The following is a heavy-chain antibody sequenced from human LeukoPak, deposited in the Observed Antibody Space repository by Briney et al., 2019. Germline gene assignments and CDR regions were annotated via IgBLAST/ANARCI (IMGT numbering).Heavy chain of an antibody. D-gene: IGHD6-19*01. CDR1: GFTFSSYW. CDR3: ARDAAVAGTQDLDY. Sequence: GGSLRLSCAASGFTFSSYWMSWVRQAPGKGLEWVANIKQGGSEKYYVDSVKGRFTISRDNAKNSLYLQMNSLRAEDTAVYYCARDAAVAGTQDLDYWGQGTLVTVSS. CDR2: IKQGGSEK. J-gene: IGHJ4*02. V-gene: IGHV3-7*01.